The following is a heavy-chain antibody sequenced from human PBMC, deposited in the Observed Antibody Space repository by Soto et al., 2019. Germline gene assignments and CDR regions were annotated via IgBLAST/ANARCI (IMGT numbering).Heavy chain of an antibody. D-gene: IGHD2-15*01. J-gene: IGHJ4*02. CDR3: AKDPPIPDCSGGSCYSLFDY. CDR1: GFTFSSYA. CDR2: ISGSGGST. Sequence: EVQLLESGGGLVQPGGSLRLSCAASGFTFSSYAMSWVRQAPGKGLEWVSAISGSGGSTYYADSVKGRFTISRDNSKNTLYLQMNSLRAEDTAVYYCAKDPPIPDCSGGSCYSLFDYWGQGTLVTVSS. V-gene: IGHV3-23*01.